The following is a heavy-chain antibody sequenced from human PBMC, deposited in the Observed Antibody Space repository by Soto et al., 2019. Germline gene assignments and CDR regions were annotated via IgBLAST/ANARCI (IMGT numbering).Heavy chain of an antibody. D-gene: IGHD3-22*01. J-gene: IGHJ4*02. Sequence: QVQLVQPGAEVKKPGSSVKVSCKASGGTFSSYAISWVRQAPGQGLEWMGGIIPIFGTANYAQKFQGRVTITADESTSTAYMELSSLRSEDTAVYYCARPRGYYDSSGYWGLDYWGQGTLVTVSS. CDR2: IIPIFGTA. CDR3: ARPRGYYDSSGYWGLDY. V-gene: IGHV1-69*12. CDR1: GGTFSSYA.